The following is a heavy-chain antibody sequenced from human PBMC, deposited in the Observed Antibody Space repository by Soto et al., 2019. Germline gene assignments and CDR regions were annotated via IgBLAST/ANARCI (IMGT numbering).Heavy chain of an antibody. V-gene: IGHV3-9*01. CDR2: INWNSGSI. CDR1: GFTFDDYA. J-gene: IGHJ4*02. D-gene: IGHD5-18*01. CDR3: ARSDVDTAMVIDY. Sequence: GGSLRLSCAASGFTFDDYAMHWVRQVPGKGLEWVSGINWNSGSIGYGDSVKGRFAISRDNAKNSLHLRMNSLSAEDTAAYYCARSDVDTAMVIDYWGQGTLVTVSS.